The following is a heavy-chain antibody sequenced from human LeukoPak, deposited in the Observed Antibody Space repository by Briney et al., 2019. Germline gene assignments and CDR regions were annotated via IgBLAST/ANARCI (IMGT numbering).Heavy chain of an antibody. CDR3: TSFGYYSDAFDI. J-gene: IGHJ3*02. CDR2: IRSKAYGGTT. CDR1: GFTFGDYA. V-gene: IGHV3-49*04. D-gene: IGHD3-10*01. Sequence: GGSLRLSCTASGFTFGDYAMSWVRQAPGKGLEWVGFIRSKAYGGTTEYAAPVKGRFTISRDDSKSIAYLQMNSLKTEDTAVYYCTSFGYYSDAFDIWGQGTMVTVSS.